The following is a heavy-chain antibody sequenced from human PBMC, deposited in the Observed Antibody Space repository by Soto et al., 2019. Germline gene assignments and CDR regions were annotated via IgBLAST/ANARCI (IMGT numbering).Heavy chain of an antibody. CDR3: ARELKGGIAAAGYDY. CDR1: GGSFSGYY. V-gene: IGHV4-34*01. Sequence: QVQLQQWGAGLLKPSETLSLTCAVYGGSFSGYYWSWIRQPPGKGLEWIGEINHSGSTNYNPSLKSRVTISVDTSKNQFSLKLSSVTAAETAVYYCARELKGGIAAAGYDYWGQGTLVTVSS. D-gene: IGHD6-13*01. CDR2: INHSGST. J-gene: IGHJ4*02.